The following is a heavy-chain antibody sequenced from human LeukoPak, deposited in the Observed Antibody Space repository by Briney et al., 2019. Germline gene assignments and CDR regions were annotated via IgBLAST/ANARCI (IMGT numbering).Heavy chain of an antibody. Sequence: GGSLRLSCAASGCTFSNYEMKWVRRAPGEGLEWVSYIGSSGTLMYYADSVKGRFTISRDNAKNSLYLQMNSLRAEDTAVYYCARGWAANYWGQGTLVTVSS. D-gene: IGHD2-15*01. J-gene: IGHJ4*02. V-gene: IGHV3-48*03. CDR2: IGSSGTLM. CDR3: ARGWAANY. CDR1: GCTFSNYE.